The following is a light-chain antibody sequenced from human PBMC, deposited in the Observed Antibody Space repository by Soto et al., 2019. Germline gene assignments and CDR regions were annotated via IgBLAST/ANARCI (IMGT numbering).Light chain of an antibody. CDR3: SSYAGSNNFV. Sequence: QSVLTQPPSSSGAPGQSVTISCTGTISDIGAYIYVSWYQQHPGKAPKLMISEVSRRPSGVPERFSGSKSGNTASLTVSGLQADDEAHYYYSSYAGSNNFVFGTGTKVTVL. J-gene: IGLJ1*01. CDR1: ISDIGAYIY. V-gene: IGLV2-8*01. CDR2: EVS.